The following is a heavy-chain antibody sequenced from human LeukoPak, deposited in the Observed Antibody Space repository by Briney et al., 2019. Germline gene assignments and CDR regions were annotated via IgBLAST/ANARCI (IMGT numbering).Heavy chain of an antibody. CDR1: GGSISSSSYY. CDR2: IYYSGST. Sequence: SETLSLTCTVSGGSISSSSYYWGWIRQPPGKGLEWIGSIYYSGSTYYNPSLKSRVTISVDTSKNQFSLKLSSVTAADTAVYYCARADTAMVTGWGQGTLVTVSS. V-gene: IGHV4-39*07. J-gene: IGHJ4*02. CDR3: ARADTAMVTG. D-gene: IGHD5-18*01.